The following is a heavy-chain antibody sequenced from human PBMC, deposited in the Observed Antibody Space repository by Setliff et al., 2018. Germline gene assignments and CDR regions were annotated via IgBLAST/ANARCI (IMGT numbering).Heavy chain of an antibody. Sequence: ASVKVSCKASGYTFTSYAMNWVRQAPGQGLEWMGWINTNTGNPTYARGFTGRFVFSLDTSVSTAYLQISSLKAEDTAVYYCARAPIVVVTAPDYWGPETLLVTVSS. D-gene: IGHD2-21*02. CDR2: INTNTGNP. J-gene: IGHJ4*03. CDR3: ARAPIVVVTAPDY. V-gene: IGHV7-4-1*02. CDR1: GYTFTSYA.